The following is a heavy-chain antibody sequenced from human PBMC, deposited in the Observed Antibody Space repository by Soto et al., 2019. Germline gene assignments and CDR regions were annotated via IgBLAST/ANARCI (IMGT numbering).Heavy chain of an antibody. CDR3: ASSDYGGNNWFDP. Sequence: QVQLVQSGAEVKKPGSSVKVSCKASGGTFSSYAISWVRQAPGQGLEWMGGIIPIFGTANYAQKFQGRVTITADKSTSTAYMGLSSVRSEDTAVYYCASSDYGGNNWFDPWGQGTLVTVSS. J-gene: IGHJ5*02. D-gene: IGHD4-17*01. CDR1: GGTFSSYA. CDR2: IIPIFGTA. V-gene: IGHV1-69*06.